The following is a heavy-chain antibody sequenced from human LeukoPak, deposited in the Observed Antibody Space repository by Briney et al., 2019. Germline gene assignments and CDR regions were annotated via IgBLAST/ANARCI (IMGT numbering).Heavy chain of an antibody. V-gene: IGHV3-23*01. CDR3: AMKGMANGDYEPFDF. D-gene: IGHD4-17*01. J-gene: IGHJ4*02. CDR1: GFTFSSYA. CDR2: ISGSGDST. Sequence: GGSLRLSCAASGFTFSSYAMSWVRQAPGKGLEWVSVISGSGDSTKYADSVKGRFTISRDNSKNTLYMQINSLRAEDTAVYYCAMKGMANGDYEPFDFWGQGTLVAVSS.